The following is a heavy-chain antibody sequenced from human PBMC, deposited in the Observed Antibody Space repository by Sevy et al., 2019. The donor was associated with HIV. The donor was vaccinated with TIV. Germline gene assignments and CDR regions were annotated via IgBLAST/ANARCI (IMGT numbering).Heavy chain of an antibody. Sequence: GGSLRLSCAASGFTFSGSAMHWVRQASGKGLEWVGRIKSKANSYATAYAASGKGRFTISRDDSKNTAYLQMNSLKTEDTAVYYCNVVPAATHWIAVADDAFDIWGQGTMVTVSS. D-gene: IGHD2-2*01. CDR1: GFTFSGSA. CDR3: NVVPAATHWIAVADDAFDI. CDR2: IKSKANSYAT. J-gene: IGHJ3*02. V-gene: IGHV3-73*01.